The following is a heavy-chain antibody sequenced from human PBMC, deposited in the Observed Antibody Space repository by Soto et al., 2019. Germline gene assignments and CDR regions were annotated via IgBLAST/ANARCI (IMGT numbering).Heavy chain of an antibody. CDR3: ARALYCTNGVCWPYY. CDR1: GGTFSSYA. V-gene: IGHV1-69*01. Sequence: QVQLVQSGAEVKKPGSSVKVSCKASGGTFSSYAISWVRQAPGQGLEWMGGSIPIFGTANYAQKFQGRVRITANESTGTAYRELSSLRSEDTAVYYCARALYCTNGVCWPYYWGQGTLVTVSS. CDR2: SIPIFGTA. D-gene: IGHD2-8*01. J-gene: IGHJ4*02.